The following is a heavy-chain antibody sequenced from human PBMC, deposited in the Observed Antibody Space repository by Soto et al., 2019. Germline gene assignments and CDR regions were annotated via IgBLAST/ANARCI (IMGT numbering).Heavy chain of an antibody. D-gene: IGHD1-26*01. CDR3: ARDGEGGSECDLGC. CDR2: ISHDGNNN. V-gene: IGHV3-30-3*01. J-gene: IGHJ4*02. Sequence: QVQLVESGGAVVQPGRSLRLSCAASEFTFSSYVMHWVRQTPAKGLEWVAFISHDGNNNYYADSVKGRFTISRDNSENTLYLQMDSLRAEDTAVYYCARDGEGGSECDLGCWGQGTLVTVSS. CDR1: EFTFSSYV.